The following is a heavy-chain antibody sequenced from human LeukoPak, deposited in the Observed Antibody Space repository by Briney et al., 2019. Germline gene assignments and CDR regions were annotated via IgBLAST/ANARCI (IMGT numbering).Heavy chain of an antibody. V-gene: IGHV1-69*13. CDR1: GGTFTSYA. J-gene: IGHJ4*02. CDR3: AAISTPTTRRAYHFDS. D-gene: IGHD1-1*01. CDR2: IIPIFGTA. Sequence: SVKVSCKASGGTFTSYAISWVRQAPGQGLAWMGGIIPIFGTANYAQKFQGRVTITADESTSTAYMELNSLRSEDTAVYYCAAISTPTTRRAYHFDSWGQGTLVTVSS.